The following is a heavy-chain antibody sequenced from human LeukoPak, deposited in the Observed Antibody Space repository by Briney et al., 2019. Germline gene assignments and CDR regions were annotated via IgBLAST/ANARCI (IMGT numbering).Heavy chain of an antibody. J-gene: IGHJ4*02. CDR1: GFTFRSYW. V-gene: IGHV3-7*01. D-gene: IGHD5-12*01. CDR3: ARVGYSGWNLEY. CDR2: INQAGSVQ. Sequence: QPGGSLILSCAASGFTFRSYWMSWGRQAPGKGLEGVANINQAGSVQYYVDSVKGRFTISRDDAKNSLYVQMNSLREEDTAVYYCARVGYSGWNLEYWGQGTLVTVSS.